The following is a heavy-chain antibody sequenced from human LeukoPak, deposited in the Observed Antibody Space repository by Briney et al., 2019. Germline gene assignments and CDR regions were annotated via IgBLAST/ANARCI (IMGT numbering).Heavy chain of an antibody. V-gene: IGHV3-48*02. J-gene: IGHJ4*02. Sequence: PGGSLRLSCAASGFSFSTYSMNWVRQAPGKGLEWVSYISSSSSVIYYADSVKGRFTVSRDNAKNSLYLQMNSLRDEDTAVYYCANLAGGDAVWGQGTLVTVSS. CDR2: ISSSSSVI. D-gene: IGHD3-10*01. CDR1: GFSFSTYS. CDR3: ANLAGGDAV.